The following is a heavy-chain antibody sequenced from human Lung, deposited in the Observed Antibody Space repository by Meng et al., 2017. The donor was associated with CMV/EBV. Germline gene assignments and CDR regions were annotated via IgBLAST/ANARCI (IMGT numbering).Heavy chain of an antibody. J-gene: IGHJ5*02. CDR2: MNPNSGNT. D-gene: IGHD2-15*01. CDR3: ARGYCSGGSCPVFDP. Sequence: AAVKKPWASVRVSCKASGYTFTSDDINWVRQATGQGLEWMGWMNPNSGNTGYAQKFQGRVTMTRNTSISTAYMELSSLRSEDTAVYYCARGYCSGGSCPVFDPWGQGTLVTVSS. CDR1: GYTFTSDD. V-gene: IGHV1-8*01.